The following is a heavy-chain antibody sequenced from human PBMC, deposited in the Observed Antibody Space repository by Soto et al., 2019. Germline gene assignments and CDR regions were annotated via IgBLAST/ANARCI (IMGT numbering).Heavy chain of an antibody. D-gene: IGHD6-19*01. J-gene: IGHJ4*02. CDR1: GDSVSTKSGA. CDR2: TYYRSKWHN. V-gene: IGHV6-1*01. Sequence: QTLSLTCAISGDSVSTKSGAWNWIRQSPSRGLEWLGRTYYRSKWHNDYAVSVKSRITITPDTSKNQFSLQLNSLTPEDTAVYYCTGQSVAGAIDYWGQGTLVTVSS. CDR3: TGQSVAGAIDY.